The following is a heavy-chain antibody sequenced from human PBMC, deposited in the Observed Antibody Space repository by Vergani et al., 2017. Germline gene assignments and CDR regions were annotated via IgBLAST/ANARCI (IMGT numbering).Heavy chain of an antibody. J-gene: IGHJ4*02. V-gene: IGHV1-69*17. Sequence: QVQLVQSGAEVKKPGSSVKVSCKASGGTFSSYAISWVRQAPGQGLEWMGGIIPIFGIANYAQKFQGRVTITADKSTSTAYMELSGLRSEDTAVYYCARAKYYYDSSGQLGHFDYWGQGTLVTVSS. CDR1: GGTFSSYA. D-gene: IGHD3-22*01. CDR2: IIPIFGIA. CDR3: ARAKYYYDSSGQLGHFDY.